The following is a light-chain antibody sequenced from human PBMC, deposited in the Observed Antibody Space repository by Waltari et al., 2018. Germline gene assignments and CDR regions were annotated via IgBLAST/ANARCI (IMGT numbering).Light chain of an antibody. V-gene: IGKV3-20*01. CDR1: QSVGRS. J-gene: IGKJ1*01. CDR3: QMYVRLPVT. Sequence: EIVLTQSPGTLSWSPGERATLSCRASQSVGRSLAWYQQKPGQAPRLLIFDASNRATAIPERFSGSGSGTDFSLTISRLEPEDFAVYYCQMYVRLPVTFGQGTKVEIK. CDR2: DAS.